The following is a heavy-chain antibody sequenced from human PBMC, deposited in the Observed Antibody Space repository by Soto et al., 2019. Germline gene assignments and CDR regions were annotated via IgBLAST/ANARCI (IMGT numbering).Heavy chain of an antibody. CDR3: ARPPHPVRLGELSQALYYYYYYGMDV. CDR2: IIPIFGTA. D-gene: IGHD3-16*02. J-gene: IGHJ6*02. V-gene: IGHV1-69*13. Sequence: GASVKVSCKASGGTFSSYAISWLRQAPGQGLEWMGGIIPIFGTANYAQKFQGRVTITADESTSTAYMELSSLRSEDTAVYYCARPPHPVRLGELSQALYYYYYYGMDVWGQGTTVTVSS. CDR1: GGTFSSYA.